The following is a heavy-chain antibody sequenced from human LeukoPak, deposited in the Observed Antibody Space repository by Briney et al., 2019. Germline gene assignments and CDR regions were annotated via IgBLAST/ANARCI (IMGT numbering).Heavy chain of an antibody. CDR1: GFTFTTYS. CDR2: ISTTSDYI. Sequence: GGSLRLSCAASGFTFTTYSMNWVRQAPGKGLEWVSSISTTSDYILYADSVKGRFTISRDNAKNSLYLQMNSLRAEDTAVYYCARAEYDYLWGSLDVFDISGQGTMVTVSS. CDR3: ARAEYDYLWGSLDVFDI. J-gene: IGHJ3*02. D-gene: IGHD3-16*01. V-gene: IGHV3-21*01.